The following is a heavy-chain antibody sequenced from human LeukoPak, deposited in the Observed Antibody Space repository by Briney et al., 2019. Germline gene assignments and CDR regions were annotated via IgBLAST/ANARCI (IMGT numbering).Heavy chain of an antibody. CDR3: ARWNIVVVPAARDYYYYMDV. V-gene: IGHV1-2*02. Sequence: VASVKVSCKTSGYTFTGYYMHWVRQAPGQGLEWMGWINPNSGGTNYAQKFQGRVTMTRDTSISTAYMELSSLRSDDTAVYYCARWNIVVVPAARDYYYYMDVWGKGTTVTISS. D-gene: IGHD2-2*01. CDR1: GYTFTGYY. J-gene: IGHJ6*03. CDR2: INPNSGGT.